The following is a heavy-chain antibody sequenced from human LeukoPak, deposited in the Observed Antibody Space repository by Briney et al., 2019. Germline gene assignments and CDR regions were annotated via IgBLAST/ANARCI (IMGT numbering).Heavy chain of an antibody. D-gene: IGHD3-16*02. V-gene: IGHV4-59*01. CDR3: ARGSEGLRLGELSFLFDY. CDR2: IYYSGST. J-gene: IGHJ4*02. Sequence: SETLSLTCTASGGSISSYYWSWIRQPPGKGLEWIGYIYYSGSTNYNPSLKSRVTISVDTSKNQSSLKLSSVTAADTAVYYCARGSEGLRLGELSFLFDYWGQGTLVTVSS. CDR1: GGSISSYY.